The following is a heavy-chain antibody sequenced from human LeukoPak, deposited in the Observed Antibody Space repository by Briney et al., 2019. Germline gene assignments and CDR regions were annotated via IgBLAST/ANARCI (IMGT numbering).Heavy chain of an antibody. J-gene: IGHJ4*02. Sequence: TGGSLRLSCAASGFSFSVFWMNWVRQVPGKGLVWVSLINSDGSDTTYADSVKGRFTISRDNAKNTLYLQMNSLRAEDTAVYYCAKEVGATDHYFDYWGQGTLVTVSS. CDR3: AKEVGATDHYFDY. CDR2: INSDGSDT. D-gene: IGHD1-26*01. CDR1: GFSFSVFW. V-gene: IGHV3-74*01.